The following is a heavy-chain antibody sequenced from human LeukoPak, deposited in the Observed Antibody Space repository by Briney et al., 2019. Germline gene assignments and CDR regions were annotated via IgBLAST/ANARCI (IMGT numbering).Heavy chain of an antibody. Sequence: GGSLRLSCAASGFTFSSYSMNWVRQAPGKGLEWVSSISSSSSYIYYADSVKGRFTISRDNAKNSLYLQMNSLRTEDTAVYYCARVRPYGGNPSAFDTWGQGTMVTVSS. CDR1: GFTFSSYS. D-gene: IGHD4-23*01. CDR2: ISSSSSYI. CDR3: ARVRPYGGNPSAFDT. V-gene: IGHV3-21*01. J-gene: IGHJ3*02.